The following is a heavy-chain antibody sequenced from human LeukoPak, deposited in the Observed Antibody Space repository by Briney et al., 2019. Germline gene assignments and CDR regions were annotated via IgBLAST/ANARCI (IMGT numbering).Heavy chain of an antibody. V-gene: IGHV3-30*03. Sequence: GGSLRLSCAASGFTFSSYGMHRVRQAPGKGLEWVAVISYDGSNGYYADSVKGRFTISRDNSKNTLYLQMNSLRAEDTAVYYCARDATMSSLFDPWGQGTLVTVSS. CDR1: GFTFSSYG. D-gene: IGHD3-10*02. J-gene: IGHJ5*02. CDR3: ARDATMSSLFDP. CDR2: ISYDGSNG.